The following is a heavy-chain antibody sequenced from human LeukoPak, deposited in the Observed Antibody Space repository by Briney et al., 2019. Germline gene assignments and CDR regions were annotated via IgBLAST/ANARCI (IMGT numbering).Heavy chain of an antibody. CDR3: VRDLDWGAFDV. Sequence: GGSLRLSCAASGFHFSSHGMNWVRPAPGKGLEWASGISPSGDITYYADSVMGRFTISRDNRKSTVSLQMNSLRPEDTALYYCVRDLDWGAFDVWGQGTMVTVSS. D-gene: IGHD3/OR15-3a*01. CDR2: ISPSGDIT. J-gene: IGHJ3*01. V-gene: IGHV3-23*01. CDR1: GFHFSSHG.